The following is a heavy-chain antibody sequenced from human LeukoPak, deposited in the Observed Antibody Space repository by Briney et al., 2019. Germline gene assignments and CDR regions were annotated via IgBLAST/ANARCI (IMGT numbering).Heavy chain of an antibody. Sequence: GGSLRLSCAASGFTFSSYGIHWVRQAPGKGPEWVAFVHYDGSNKHYADSVKGRFTVSRDNSKNTVYLEMNSLNSEDTAVYYCAKDPWDYWGQGTLVTVSS. CDR1: GFTFSSYG. J-gene: IGHJ4*02. CDR3: AKDPWDY. V-gene: IGHV3-30*02. CDR2: VHYDGSNK.